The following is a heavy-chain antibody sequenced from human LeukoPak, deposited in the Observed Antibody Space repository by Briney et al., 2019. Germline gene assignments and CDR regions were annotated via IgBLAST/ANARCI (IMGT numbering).Heavy chain of an antibody. D-gene: IGHD5-12*01. J-gene: IGHJ6*02. Sequence: GGSLRLSCAASEFTVSNNYMTWVRQAPGKGLEWVSTISGSDGSRYYADSVKGRFTISRDNSKNTLDLQMNSLRAEDTAVYYCAKEIVATVYYYYGLDVWGQGTTVTVSS. CDR1: EFTVSNNY. V-gene: IGHV3-23*01. CDR3: AKEIVATVYYYYGLDV. CDR2: ISGSDGSR.